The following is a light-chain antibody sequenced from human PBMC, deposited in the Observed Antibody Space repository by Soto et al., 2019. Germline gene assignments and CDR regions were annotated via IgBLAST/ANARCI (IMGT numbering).Light chain of an antibody. Sequence: QPVLTQPPSVSGAPGQRVTISCTGSSSNIGAGYDVHWYQQLLGTAPKLLIYGNSNRPSGVPDRFSGSKSGTSAYLAITGLQAEDAADYYCQSYDSSLSSGVFGGGTKLTVL. CDR3: QSYDSSLSSGV. V-gene: IGLV1-40*01. J-gene: IGLJ2*01. CDR2: GNS. CDR1: SSNIGAGYD.